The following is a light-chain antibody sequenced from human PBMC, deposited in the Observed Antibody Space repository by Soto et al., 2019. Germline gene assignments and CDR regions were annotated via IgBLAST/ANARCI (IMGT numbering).Light chain of an antibody. V-gene: IGKV1-5*03. J-gene: IGKJ1*01. Sequence: DIQMTQSPSTLSASVGDRVTITCRASQSISSWLAWYQQKPGKAPKLLIYKASSLESGVPSRFSVSGSGTEFTLTISSLQPDDFATYYCQQYNSYSQTFCQGTTVDIK. CDR1: QSISSW. CDR2: KAS. CDR3: QQYNSYSQT.